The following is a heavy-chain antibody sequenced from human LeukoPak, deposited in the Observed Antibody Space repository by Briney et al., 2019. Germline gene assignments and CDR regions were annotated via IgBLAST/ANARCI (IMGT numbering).Heavy chain of an antibody. V-gene: IGHV3-23*01. CDR3: AKKPQSGIYHYYFDY. J-gene: IGHJ4*02. D-gene: IGHD1-26*01. CDR2: ITGGGDST. CDR1: GGSISSGGYY. Sequence: LSLTCTVSGGSISSGGYYWSWVRQAPGKGLEWVSTITGGGDSTYYADSVRGRFTISRDNSRNTLYLQMNNLRAEDTALYYCAKKPQSGIYHYYFDYWGQGTLVTVSS.